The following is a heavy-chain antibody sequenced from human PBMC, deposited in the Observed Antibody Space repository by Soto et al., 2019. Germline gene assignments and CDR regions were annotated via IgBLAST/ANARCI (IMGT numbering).Heavy chain of an antibody. CDR3: VRPEGRLANWFDP. J-gene: IGHJ5*02. CDR2: INPSGGST. Sequence: QVQLVQSGVEVKKPGASVKVSCKASGYTFTDYRMIWVRQAPGQGLEWMGIINPSGGSTDYAPNFQGRVTLTRDSFTSTVYMELSNLRSADTAVYYCVRPEGRLANWFDPWGQGTLVTVSS. V-gene: IGHV1-46*01. CDR1: GYTFTDYR. D-gene: IGHD6-6*01.